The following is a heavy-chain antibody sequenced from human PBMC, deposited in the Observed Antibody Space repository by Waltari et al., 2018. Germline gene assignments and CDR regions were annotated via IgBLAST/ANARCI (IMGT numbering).Heavy chain of an antibody. Sequence: EVQLVESGGGLVKPGGSLRLSCAASGFTFSSYSMNWVRQAPGKGREVVSSISSSSSYIYYADSVKGRFTISRDNAKNSLYLQMNSLRAEDTAVYYCASTVVTLDSNWFDPWGQGTLVTVSS. J-gene: IGHJ5*02. CDR2: ISSSSSYI. CDR3: ASTVVTLDSNWFDP. V-gene: IGHV3-21*01. CDR1: GFTFSSYS. D-gene: IGHD2-15*01.